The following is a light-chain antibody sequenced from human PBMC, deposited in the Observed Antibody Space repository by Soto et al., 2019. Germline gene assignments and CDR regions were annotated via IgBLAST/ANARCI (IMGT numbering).Light chain of an antibody. CDR2: FAS. CDR1: QTVSNN. Sequence: ERVMTQFPATLSVSPGAKATLSCRASQTVSNNLAWYQQKPGQAPRLLIYFASTRATGVPARFSGSGSGTEFTRTIRNLQSEASAVYYCKHYNDWPLTFGGRTKLETK. V-gene: IGKV3-15*01. J-gene: IGKJ4*01. CDR3: KHYNDWPLT.